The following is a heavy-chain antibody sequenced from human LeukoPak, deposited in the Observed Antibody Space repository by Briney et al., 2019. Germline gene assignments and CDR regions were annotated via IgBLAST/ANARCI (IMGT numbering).Heavy chain of an antibody. J-gene: IGHJ2*01. D-gene: IGHD5-18*01. CDR3: AKDADTATIIYWYFDL. V-gene: IGHV3-30*18. Sequence: PGGSLRLSCTASGFTLTTFGMHWVRQAPGKGLEWVAVISDDGSNRYYADSVKGRFTISRDNSKNSLYLQMNSLRAGDTAMYYCAKDADTATIIYWYFDLWGRGTLVTVSS. CDR1: GFTLTTFG. CDR2: ISDDGSNR.